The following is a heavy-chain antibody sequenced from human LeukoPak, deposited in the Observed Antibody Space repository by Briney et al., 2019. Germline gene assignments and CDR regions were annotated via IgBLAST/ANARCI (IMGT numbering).Heavy chain of an antibody. CDR3: ARGGYAADYYYYYMDV. V-gene: IGHV3-21*01. D-gene: IGHD5-18*01. J-gene: IGHJ6*03. CDR1: GFTFSSYS. Sequence: GGSLRLSCAASGFTFSSYSMNWVRQAPGKGLEWISSISSSSSYIYYADSVKGRFTISRDNAKNSLYLQMNSLRAEDTAVYYCARGGYAADYYYYYMDVWGKGTTVTVSS. CDR2: ISSSSSYI.